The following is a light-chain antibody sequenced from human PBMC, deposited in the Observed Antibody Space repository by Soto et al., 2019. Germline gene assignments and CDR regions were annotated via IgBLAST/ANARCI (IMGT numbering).Light chain of an antibody. CDR1: QSVLKSSTNKNY. CDR3: QQYDSPPWT. CDR2: WAS. Sequence: DIVMTQSPDSLAVSLGERATINCKSSQSVLKSSTNKNYLAWYQQKPGQPPKPLIYWASARESGVSDRFSGSGSGTDFSLTISSLQTEDVAVYYCQQYDSPPWTFGQGTKVEIK. V-gene: IGKV4-1*01. J-gene: IGKJ1*01.